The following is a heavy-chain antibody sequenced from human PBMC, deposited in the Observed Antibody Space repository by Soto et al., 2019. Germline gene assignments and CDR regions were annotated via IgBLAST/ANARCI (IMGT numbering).Heavy chain of an antibody. V-gene: IGHV4-39*01. J-gene: IGHJ6*02. Sequence: WETLSLTCTVSGGSISSSSYYWGWIRQPPGKGLEWIGSIYYSGSTYYNPSLKSRVTISVDTSKNQFSLKLSSVTAADTAVYYCATLWFGELEAYYYGMDVWGQGTTVTVSS. CDR2: IYYSGST. D-gene: IGHD3-10*01. CDR1: GGSISSSSYY. CDR3: ATLWFGELEAYYYGMDV.